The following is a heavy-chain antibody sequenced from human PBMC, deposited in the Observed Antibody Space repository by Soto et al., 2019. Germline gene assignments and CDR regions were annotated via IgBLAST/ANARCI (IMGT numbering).Heavy chain of an antibody. J-gene: IGHJ5*02. CDR3: ARDPYYYGSGSYFS. CDR2: VYSGGGT. CDR1: GFNVSDYY. V-gene: IGHV3-53*01. D-gene: IGHD3-10*01. Sequence: EVQLVESGGGLIQPGGSLRLSCAASGFNVSDYYLSWVRQAPGKGLEWVSVVYSGGGTYYADSVKGRFTLFRDKSKNTLYLQMRNLRADDTGVYYCARDPYYYGSGSYFSWGQGTLVTVSS.